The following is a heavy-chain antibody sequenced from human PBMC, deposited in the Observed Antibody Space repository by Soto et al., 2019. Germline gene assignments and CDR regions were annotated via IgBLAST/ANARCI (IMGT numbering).Heavy chain of an antibody. Sequence: SETLSLTCTVSGGSVSSGSYYWSWIRQPPGKGLEWIGCIYYSGSTNYNPSLKSRVTISVDKSKNQFSLKLMSVSAADTAVYYCGRLEGLATISYYFDYWGQGALVTVSS. CDR2: IYYSGST. V-gene: IGHV4-61*01. CDR1: GGSVSSGSYY. J-gene: IGHJ4*02. D-gene: IGHD3-9*01. CDR3: GRLEGLATISYYFDY.